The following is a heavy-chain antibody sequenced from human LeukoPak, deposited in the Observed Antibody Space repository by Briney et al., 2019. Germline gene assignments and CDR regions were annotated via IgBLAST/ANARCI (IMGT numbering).Heavy chain of an antibody. CDR2: IIPIFGTA. D-gene: IGHD6-19*01. J-gene: IGHJ4*02. CDR3: ARAKTRTVAGNFDY. V-gene: IGHV1-69*01. CDR1: RGTFSSYA. Sequence: SVKVSCKASRGTFSSYAISWVRQAPGQGLEWMGGIIPIFGTANYAQKFQGRVTITADESTSTAYMELSSLRSEETAVYYCARAKTRTVAGNFDYWGQGTLVTVSS.